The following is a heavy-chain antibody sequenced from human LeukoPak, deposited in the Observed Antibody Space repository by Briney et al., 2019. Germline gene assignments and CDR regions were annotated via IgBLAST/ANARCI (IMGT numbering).Heavy chain of an antibody. J-gene: IGHJ5*02. CDR1: GYSFTTYW. V-gene: IGHV5-51*01. Sequence: GESLRTSCKGSGYSFTTYWIGLVRQMPGKGLEWMGTIYPGDSDTRYSPSFHGQVTISADKSINTAYLQWSSLKASDTAMYYCARRGPSAEWFDPWGQGTLVIVSS. CDR2: IYPGDSDT. CDR3: ARRGPSAEWFDP. D-gene: IGHD6-25*01.